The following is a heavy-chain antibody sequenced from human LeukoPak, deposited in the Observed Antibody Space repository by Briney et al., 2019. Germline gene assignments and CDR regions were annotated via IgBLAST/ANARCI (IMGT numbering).Heavy chain of an antibody. V-gene: IGHV4-39*07. CDR1: GGSISSSSYY. J-gene: IGHJ4*02. Sequence: PSETLSLTCTVSGGSISSSSYYWGWIRQPPGKGLEWIGSIYYSGSTCYNPSLKSRVPISVGTSKNQSSLKLSSVAAADPAVYYCASRAYYYDSSGYRMSNYFDYWGQGTLVTVSS. D-gene: IGHD3-22*01. CDR3: ASRAYYYDSSGYRMSNYFDY. CDR2: IYYSGST.